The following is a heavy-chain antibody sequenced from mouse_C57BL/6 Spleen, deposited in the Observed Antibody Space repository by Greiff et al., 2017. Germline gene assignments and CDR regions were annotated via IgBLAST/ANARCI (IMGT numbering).Heavy chain of an antibody. V-gene: IGHV1-72*01. CDR3: AATVVARCYAMDY. CDR2: IDPNSGGT. D-gene: IGHD1-1*01. Sequence: QVQLQQPGAELVKPGASVKLSCKASGYTFTSYWMHWVKQRPGRGLEWIGRIDPNSGGTKYNEKFKSKATLTADKSSSTAYMQLSSLTSEDSADYYGAATVVARCYAMDYWGQGTSVTVSS. CDR1: GYTFTSYW. J-gene: IGHJ4*01.